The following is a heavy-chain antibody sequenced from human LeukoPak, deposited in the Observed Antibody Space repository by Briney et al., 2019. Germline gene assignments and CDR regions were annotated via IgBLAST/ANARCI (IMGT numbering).Heavy chain of an antibody. CDR3: ARSYCSGGSCPGGPFDY. J-gene: IGHJ4*02. D-gene: IGHD2-15*01. CDR1: GYTFTSYG. V-gene: IGHV1-18*01. CDR2: ISAYNGNT. Sequence: ASVKVSCKASGYTFTSYGISWVRQAPGQGLEWMGWISAYNGNTSYAQKLQGRVTMTTDTSTSTAYMELRSLRSDDTAVYYCARSYCSGGSCPGGPFDYWGQGTLVTVSS.